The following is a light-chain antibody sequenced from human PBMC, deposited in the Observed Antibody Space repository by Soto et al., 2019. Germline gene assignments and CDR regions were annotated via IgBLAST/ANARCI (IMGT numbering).Light chain of an antibody. V-gene: IGKV1-5*03. CDR2: KAS. CDR1: QTISSW. CDR3: QKSYSSPPT. J-gene: IGKJ1*01. Sequence: DIQITHSPSTLSGSVVDRVTITCLASQTISSWLAWYQQKPGKAPKLLIYKASTLKSGVPSRFSGSRSGPDFTLTISSLQPEDFATYYCQKSYSSPPTFGQGTKVDIK.